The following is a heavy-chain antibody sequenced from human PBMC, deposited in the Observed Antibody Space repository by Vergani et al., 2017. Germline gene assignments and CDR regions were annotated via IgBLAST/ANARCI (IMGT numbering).Heavy chain of an antibody. CDR2: IKQDGSEK. CDR3: ARGLRGANGVFPT. D-gene: IGHD2-8*01. CDR1: GFTFSSYW. J-gene: IGHJ4*02. V-gene: IGHV3-7*01. Sequence: VQLVESGGGVVQPGRSLRLSCAASGFTFSSYWMSWVRQAPGKGLEWVANIKQDGSEKYYVDSVKGRFTISRDNAKNSLYLQMNSLRAEDTAVYYCARGLRGANGVFPTWGQGTLVTVSS.